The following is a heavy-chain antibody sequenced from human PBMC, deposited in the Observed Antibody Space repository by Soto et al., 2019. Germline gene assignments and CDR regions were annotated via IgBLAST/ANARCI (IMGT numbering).Heavy chain of an antibody. J-gene: IGHJ6*02. CDR1: GFTFSSYA. CDR2: ISYDGSNK. Sequence: QVQLVESGGGVVQPGRSLRLSCAASGFTFSSYAMHWVRQAPGKGLEWVAVISYDGSNKYYADSVKGRFTISRDNSKNTLYLQMNSLRAEDTAVYYCARGPVVIVYYYYYGMDVWGQGTTVTVSS. V-gene: IGHV3-30-3*01. CDR3: ARGPVVIVYYYYYGMDV. D-gene: IGHD3-22*01.